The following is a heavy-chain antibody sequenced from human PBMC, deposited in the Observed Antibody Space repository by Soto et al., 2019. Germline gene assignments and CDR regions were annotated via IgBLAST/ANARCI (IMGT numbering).Heavy chain of an antibody. Sequence: ASVKVSCKASGYTFTSYYMHWVRQAPGQGLEWMGIINPSGGSTSYAQKFQGRVTMTRDTFTSTVYMELSSLRSEDTAVYYCARDLVVAATPIGFDPWGQGTLVTVSS. V-gene: IGHV1-46*01. CDR3: ARDLVVAATPIGFDP. J-gene: IGHJ5*02. D-gene: IGHD2-15*01. CDR1: GYTFTSYY. CDR2: INPSGGST.